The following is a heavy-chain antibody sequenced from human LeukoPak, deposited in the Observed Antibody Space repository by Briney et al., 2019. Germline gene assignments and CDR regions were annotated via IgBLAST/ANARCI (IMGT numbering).Heavy chain of an antibody. D-gene: IGHD2-2*01. V-gene: IGHV3-23*01. CDR3: AKDRHAPGRYCSSTTCFPFDP. CDR1: GFTFSSYG. CDR2: ISGSGGST. Sequence: TGGSLRLSCAASGFTFSSYGMSWVRQAPGKGLEWVSAISGSGGSTYYAGSVKGRFTISRDNSKNTLYLQMNSLRAEDTAVYYCAKDRHAPGRYCSSTTCFPFDPWGQGTLVTVSS. J-gene: IGHJ5*02.